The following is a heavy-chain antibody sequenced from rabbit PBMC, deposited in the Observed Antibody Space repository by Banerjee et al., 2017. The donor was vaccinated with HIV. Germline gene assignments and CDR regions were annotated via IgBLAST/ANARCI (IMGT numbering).Heavy chain of an antibody. D-gene: IGHD1-1*01. V-gene: IGHV1S43*01. CDR2: IYIGSGST. Sequence: QEQLVESGGGLVQPEGSLTLTCTASGFSFSSSYYMCWVRQAPGKGLEWIACIYIGSGSTWYASWVNGRFTISRSTSLNTVDLKMTSLTAADTATYFCARGGGSTDYYSFNLWGPGTLVTVS. J-gene: IGHJ4*01. CDR3: ARGGGSTDYYSFNL. CDR1: GFSFSSSYY.